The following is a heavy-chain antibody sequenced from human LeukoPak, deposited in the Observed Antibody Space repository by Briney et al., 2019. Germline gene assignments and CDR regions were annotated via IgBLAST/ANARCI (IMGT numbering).Heavy chain of an antibody. J-gene: IGHJ4*02. Sequence: GGSLRLSCAASGFTFDSYAMSWVRQAPGRGLEWVSAVSGSGDSTYYADSVKGRFTISRDNSKHTLYLQMNSLTAEDTAVYYCAKGAVTARRWFGDSHFDYWGQGTLVTVSS. V-gene: IGHV3-23*01. D-gene: IGHD3-10*01. CDR1: GFTFDSYA. CDR2: VSGSGDST. CDR3: AKGAVTARRWFGDSHFDY.